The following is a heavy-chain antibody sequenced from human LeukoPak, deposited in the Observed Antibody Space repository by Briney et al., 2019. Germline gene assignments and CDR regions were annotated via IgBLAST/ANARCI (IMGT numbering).Heavy chain of an antibody. V-gene: IGHV1-18*01. D-gene: IGHD6-13*01. CDR2: ISAYNGNT. J-gene: IGHJ4*02. Sequence: GASVKVSCKASGYTFTSYGISWVRQAPGQGLEWMGWISAYNGNTNYAQKLQGRVTMTTDTSTRTAYMELRSLRSDDTAVYYCARASGRSWCIDYFDYWGQGTLVTVSS. CDR3: ARASGRSWCIDYFDY. CDR1: GYTFTSYG.